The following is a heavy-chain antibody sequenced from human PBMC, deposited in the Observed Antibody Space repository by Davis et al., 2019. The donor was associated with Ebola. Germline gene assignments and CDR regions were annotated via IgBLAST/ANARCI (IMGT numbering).Heavy chain of an antibody. CDR1: GDSISSSNW. CDR2: IYHSGST. V-gene: IGHV4-4*02. Sequence: MPSETLSLTFAVPGDSISSSNWWSWVRQPPGKGLEWIGEIYHSGSTNYNPPLKSRVPISVDKSKNQFSLKLSSVTAAATAVYYCARGRIAVADGFDYWGQGTLITVSS. D-gene: IGHD6-19*01. J-gene: IGHJ4*02. CDR3: ARGRIAVADGFDY.